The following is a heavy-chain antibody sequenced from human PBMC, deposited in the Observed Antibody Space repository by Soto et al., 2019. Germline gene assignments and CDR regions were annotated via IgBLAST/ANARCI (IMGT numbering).Heavy chain of an antibody. Sequence: QVQLVESGGGVVQPGRSLRLSCAASGFTFSGYGMHGVRQAPGKGLEWVAVISYDGSNKYYADSVKGRFTISRDNSKNTLYLQMNSLRAEDTAVYYCAKDRGAAGWYFDLWGRGTLVTVSS. CDR2: ISYDGSNK. J-gene: IGHJ2*01. D-gene: IGHD6-19*01. CDR1: GFTFSGYG. CDR3: AKDRGAAGWYFDL. V-gene: IGHV3-30*18.